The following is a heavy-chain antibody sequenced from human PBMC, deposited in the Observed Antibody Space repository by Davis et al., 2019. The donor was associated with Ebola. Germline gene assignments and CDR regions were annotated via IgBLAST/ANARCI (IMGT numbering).Heavy chain of an antibody. CDR2: IKQDGSEK. J-gene: IGHJ4*02. CDR1: EFTFSGYA. Sequence: GGSLRLSCAASEFTFSGYAMSWVRQAPGKGLEWVANIKQDGSEKYYVDSVKGRFTISRDNAKNTLYLQMNSLRPEDTAVYYCARDSDDYCFDYWGQGTLVTVSS. CDR3: ARDSDDYCFDY. V-gene: IGHV3-7*01. D-gene: IGHD2-21*02.